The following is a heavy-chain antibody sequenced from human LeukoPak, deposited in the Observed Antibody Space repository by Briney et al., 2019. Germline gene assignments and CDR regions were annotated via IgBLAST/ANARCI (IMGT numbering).Heavy chain of an antibody. CDR3: AKDRGMFLVGYLDY. V-gene: IGHV3-23*01. D-gene: IGHD2-15*01. CDR2: ISGSGGTT. CDR1: GFTFSSYG. J-gene: IGHJ4*02. Sequence: GVLRLSCAASGFTFSSYGMSWVRQAPGKGLEWVSAISGSGGTTYYADSVKGRFTISRDNSKNTLYLQMNSLRAEDTAVYYCAKDRGMFLVGYLDYWGQGTLVTVSS.